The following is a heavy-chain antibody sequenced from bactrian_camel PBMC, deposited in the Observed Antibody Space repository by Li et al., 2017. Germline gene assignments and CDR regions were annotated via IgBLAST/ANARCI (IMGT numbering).Heavy chain of an antibody. Sequence: HVQLVESGGGSVQAEGSLRLSCVASRPPHPRHGGFCMAWFRQGPGKAREGVAGIDRYGSTTYADSVKGRFTISKDSAKKALYLQMNNLNPDDTAMYYCAAEMELTYCSSTYPPPYTYWGQGTQVTVS. CDR1: RPPHPRHGGFC. CDR2: IDRYGST. CDR3: AAEMELTYCSSTYPPPYTY. J-gene: IGHJ4*01. V-gene: IGHV3S53*01. D-gene: IGHD2*01.